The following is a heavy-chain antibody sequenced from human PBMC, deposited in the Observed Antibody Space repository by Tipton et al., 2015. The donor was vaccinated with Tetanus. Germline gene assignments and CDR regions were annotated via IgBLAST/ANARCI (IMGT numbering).Heavy chain of an antibody. CDR2: IIPIYDTT. D-gene: IGHD3-16*01. Sequence: QLVQSGAEVKKPGSSVKVSCKASGDTFSSYGISWVRQAPGQGLEWMGGIIPIYDTTNYAQKFQGRVTITADKSTGTAYMELSSLASEDTAVYYCARERGNRGNAFDTWGQGTIVTVSS. V-gene: IGHV1-69*06. CDR3: ARERGNRGNAFDT. J-gene: IGHJ3*02. CDR1: GDTFSSYG.